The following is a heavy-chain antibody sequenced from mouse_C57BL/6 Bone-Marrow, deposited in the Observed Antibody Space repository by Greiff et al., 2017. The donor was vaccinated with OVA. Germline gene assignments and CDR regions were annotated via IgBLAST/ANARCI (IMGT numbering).Heavy chain of an antibody. V-gene: IGHV1-76*01. CDR1: GYTFTDYY. J-gene: IGHJ3*01. CDR2: IYPGSGNT. CDR3: ASGRWSFAY. D-gene: IGHD2-3*01. Sequence: VQLQQSGAELVRPGASVKLSCKASGYTFTDYYINWVKQRPGQGLEWIARIYPGSGNTYYNEKFKGKATLTAEKSSSTAYMQLSSLPSEDSAVYFCASGRWSFAYWGQGTLVTVSA.